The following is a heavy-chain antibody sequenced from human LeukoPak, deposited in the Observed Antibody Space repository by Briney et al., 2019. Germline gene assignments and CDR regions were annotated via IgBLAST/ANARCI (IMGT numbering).Heavy chain of an antibody. CDR2: IYSGGTI. CDR1: GFTFSSYW. Sequence: GGSLRLSCAASGFTFSSYWMYWVRQAPGKGLEWVSIIYSGGTIHYADSVKGRFTISRDNTKNTLYLRMNSLRAEDTAVYYCATGYDFGFDPWGQGTLVTVSS. V-gene: IGHV3-53*01. CDR3: ATGYDFGFDP. J-gene: IGHJ5*02. D-gene: IGHD5-12*01.